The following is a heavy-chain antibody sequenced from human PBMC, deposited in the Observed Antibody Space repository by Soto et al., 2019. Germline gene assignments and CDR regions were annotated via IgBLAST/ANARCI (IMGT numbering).Heavy chain of an antibody. Sequence: QITLKESGPTLVKPKQTLTLTCTFSGFSLTTSGVGVCWIRQPPGKALEWLALIYWDDDKRDTPSLKSRVTITKDTSKNQVVLTMTNMDPADTATYFCANRTTTVTWWFDPWCQGTPVTVS. V-gene: IGHV2-5*02. CDR3: ANRTTTVTWWFDP. CDR1: GFSLTTSGVG. CDR2: IYWDDDK. D-gene: IGHD4-17*01. J-gene: IGHJ5*02.